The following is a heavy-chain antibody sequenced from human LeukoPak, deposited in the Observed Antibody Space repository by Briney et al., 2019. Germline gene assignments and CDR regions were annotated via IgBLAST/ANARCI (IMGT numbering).Heavy chain of an antibody. Sequence: GGSLRLSCAASGFTFSSYWMNWVVQAPGKELEWVGNIKPDGSEKNYVDSVKGRFTISRGNTKNSLYLEMNSLRAEDTAVYYCVRGGYGDSHFDYWGQGTLVTVSS. D-gene: IGHD4-17*01. CDR2: IKPDGSEK. V-gene: IGHV3-7*03. CDR1: GFTFSSYW. CDR3: VRGGYGDSHFDY. J-gene: IGHJ4*02.